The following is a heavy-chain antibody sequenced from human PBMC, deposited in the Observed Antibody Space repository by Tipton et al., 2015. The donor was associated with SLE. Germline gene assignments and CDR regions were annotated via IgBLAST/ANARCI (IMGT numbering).Heavy chain of an antibody. CDR2: IYSSGST. CDR1: GGSISTYY. Sequence: TLSLTCTVSGGSISTYYWSWIRQPPGKGLEWIGYIYSSGSTNYNPSLKSRVTISLDTSKSQFSLKLTSVTAADTAVYYCARVRWELPPNDALDIWGQGTMVTVSS. V-gene: IGHV4-59*01. D-gene: IGHD2-15*01. CDR3: ARVRWELPPNDALDI. J-gene: IGHJ3*02.